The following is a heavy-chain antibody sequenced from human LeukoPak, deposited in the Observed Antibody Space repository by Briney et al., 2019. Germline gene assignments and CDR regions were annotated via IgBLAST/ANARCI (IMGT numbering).Heavy chain of an antibody. CDR3: ASPTDYYDSSGLDY. J-gene: IGHJ4*02. CDR2: ISGSGGST. V-gene: IGHV3-23*01. CDR1: GFTFNRYA. Sequence: GGSLRLSCAASGFTFNRYAMSWVRQAPGKGLEWVSAISGSGGSTYYADSVKGRFTISRDNSKNTLYLQMNSLRAEDTAVYYCASPTDYYDSSGLDYWGQGTLVTVSS. D-gene: IGHD3-22*01.